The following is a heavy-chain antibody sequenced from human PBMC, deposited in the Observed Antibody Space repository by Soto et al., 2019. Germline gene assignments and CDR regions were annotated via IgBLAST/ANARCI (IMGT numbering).Heavy chain of an antibody. CDR2: ISSSGSTT. D-gene: IGHD1-7*01. Sequence: QVQLVESGGGLVKPGESLRLSCAASGFTFNDYYMTWVRQAPGEGLEWVSYISSSGSTTYYADSVKGRFSISRDNAKKSLYLQMNSLRAEDTAVYYCVRYRDYNGNWSSSAFWGQGTLVTVSS. J-gene: IGHJ4*02. CDR1: GFTFNDYY. CDR3: VRYRDYNGNWSSSAF. V-gene: IGHV3-11*01.